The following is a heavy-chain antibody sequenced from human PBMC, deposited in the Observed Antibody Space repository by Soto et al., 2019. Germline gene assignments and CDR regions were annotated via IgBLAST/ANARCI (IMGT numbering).Heavy chain of an antibody. V-gene: IGHV3-30-3*01. D-gene: IGHD1-20*01. Sequence: PGGSLRLSCAASGFTFSSYAMHWVRQAPGKGLEWVAVISYDGSNKYYADSVKGRFTISRDNSKNTLYLQMNSLRAEDTAVYYCAREEGAHNPTYYFDYWGQGTLVTVSS. J-gene: IGHJ4*02. CDR2: ISYDGSNK. CDR3: AREEGAHNPTYYFDY. CDR1: GFTFSSYA.